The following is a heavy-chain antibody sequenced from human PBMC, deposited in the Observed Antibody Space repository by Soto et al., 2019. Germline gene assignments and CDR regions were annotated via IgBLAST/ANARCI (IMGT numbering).Heavy chain of an antibody. CDR2: ISGSGGST. CDR3: AKGRQWLVLLSAFDI. Sequence: GGSLRLSCAASGFSVRSSQMSWVRQAPGKGLEWVSAISGSGGSTYYADSVKGRFTISRDNSKNTLYLQMNSLRAEDTAVYYCAKGRQWLVLLSAFDIWGPGTMVSVSS. V-gene: IGHV3-23*01. D-gene: IGHD6-19*01. J-gene: IGHJ3*02. CDR1: GFSVRSSQ.